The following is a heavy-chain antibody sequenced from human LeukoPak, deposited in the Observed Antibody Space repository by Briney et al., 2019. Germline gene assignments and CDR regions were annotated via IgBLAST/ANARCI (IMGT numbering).Heavy chain of an antibody. CDR1: GFTFSSYW. J-gene: IGHJ6*02. CDR3: AREAGGSSWYGYYYYGMDV. Sequence: PGGSLRLSCAASGFTFSSYWMSWVRQAPGKGLERVANIKQDGSEKYYVDSVKGRFTISRDNAKNSLYLQMNSLRAEDTAVYYCAREAGGSSWYGYYYYGMDVWGQGTTVTVSS. CDR2: IKQDGSEK. V-gene: IGHV3-7*01. D-gene: IGHD6-13*01.